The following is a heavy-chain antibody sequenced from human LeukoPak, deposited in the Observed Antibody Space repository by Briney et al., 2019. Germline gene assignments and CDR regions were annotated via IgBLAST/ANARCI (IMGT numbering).Heavy chain of an antibody. V-gene: IGHV3-23*01. CDR3: ARAPYCGGDCYFDY. CDR1: GFTFSSHA. D-gene: IGHD2-21*02. J-gene: IGHJ4*02. CDR2: ISDNGGNT. Sequence: GGSLRLSCAASGFTFSSHALGWARQAPGKGLEWVSSISDNGGNTHYADSVKGRFTISRDNSKNTLYLQMNSLRAEDTAVYYCARAPYCGGDCYFDYWGQGTLVTVSS.